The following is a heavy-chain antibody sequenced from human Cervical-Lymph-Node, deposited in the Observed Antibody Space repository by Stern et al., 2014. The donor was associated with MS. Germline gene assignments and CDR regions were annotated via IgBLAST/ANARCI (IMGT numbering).Heavy chain of an antibody. CDR3: ALSSETSDRWYSLGYDL. D-gene: IGHD6-13*01. CDR2: IFPVFGTP. Sequence: QVQLVQSGAEVTKPGSSAKVSCKASGGTFSKFPSSWVRQAPGQGLEWMGGIFPVFGTPTYAQEFRGRVTITADVSTSTVYMELSSLRSDDTAVYYCALSSETSDRWYSLGYDLWGQGTLVTVSS. CDR1: GGTFSKFP. J-gene: IGHJ5*02. V-gene: IGHV1-69*01.